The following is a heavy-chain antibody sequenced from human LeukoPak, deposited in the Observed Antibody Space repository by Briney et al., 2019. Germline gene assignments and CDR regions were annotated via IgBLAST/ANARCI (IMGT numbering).Heavy chain of an antibody. CDR3: ARDLVSGAYTFDT. D-gene: IGHD3-16*01. Sequence: PGGSLRPSCAASGFTFSNFGLNWVRQAPGKGLQWVSFISSTGITKYYADSVRGRFTISRDNTRNSLYLQMSSLRAEDTAVYYCARDLVSGAYTFDTWGQGTVVTVSS. J-gene: IGHJ3*02. V-gene: IGHV3-48*03. CDR1: GFTFSNFG. CDR2: ISSTGITK.